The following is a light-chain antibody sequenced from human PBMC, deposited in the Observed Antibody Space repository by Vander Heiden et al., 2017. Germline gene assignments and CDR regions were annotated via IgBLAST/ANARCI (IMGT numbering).Light chain of an antibody. J-gene: IGKJ1*01. V-gene: IGKV1-39*01. CDR2: GSS. CDR3: HQTYDTPWT. CDR1: QSISNY. Sequence: DIQMTQSPSSLSASVGDRVTITCRASQSISNYLNWYQQKVGKAPKLLIYGSSSLETGVPSRFSGIGSGTDFTLTIGSLQPEDFATYYCHQTYDTPWTFGQGTKVEI.